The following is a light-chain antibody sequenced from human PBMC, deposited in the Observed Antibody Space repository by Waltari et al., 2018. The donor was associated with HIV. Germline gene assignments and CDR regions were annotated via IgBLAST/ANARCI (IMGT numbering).Light chain of an antibody. V-gene: IGLV2-23*02. CDR2: EVS. Sequence: QSALTQPASVSGSPGQSITISCTGTSSDVGSYNLVSWYQHHPGKAPKLMIYEVSKRPSGVSNRFSGSKSGNTASLTISGLQAEDEADYYCCSYAGSSNWLFGGGTKLTVL. J-gene: IGLJ3*02. CDR1: SSDVGSYNL. CDR3: CSYAGSSNWL.